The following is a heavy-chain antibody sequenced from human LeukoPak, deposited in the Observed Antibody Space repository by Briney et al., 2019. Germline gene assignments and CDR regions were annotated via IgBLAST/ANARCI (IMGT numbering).Heavy chain of an antibody. D-gene: IGHD5-12*01. CDR2: ISYDGSNK. V-gene: IGHV3-30*04. Sequence: QPGRSLRLSCAASGFTFSSYAMHWVRQAPGKGLGWVAVISYDGSNKYYADSVKGRFTISRDNSKNTLYLQMNSLRAEDTAVYYCAREQAFYSGYDYWGQGTLVTVSS. J-gene: IGHJ4*02. CDR3: AREQAFYSGYDY. CDR1: GFTFSSYA.